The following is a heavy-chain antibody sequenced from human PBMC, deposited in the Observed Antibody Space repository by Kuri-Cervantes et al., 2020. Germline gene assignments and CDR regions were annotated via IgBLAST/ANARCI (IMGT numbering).Heavy chain of an antibody. Sequence: ASVKVSCKASGYTFNSYGITWVRQAPGQGLEWMGWISGYNGYTNYAQKLQGRVTVTTDTSTSTAYMELRSLRSDDTAVYYCARGGTYYYGSGTYYNAFDIWGQGTMVTVSS. D-gene: IGHD3-10*01. V-gene: IGHV1-18*01. CDR1: GYTFNSYG. CDR3: ARGGTYYYGSGTYYNAFDI. CDR2: ISGYNGYT. J-gene: IGHJ3*02.